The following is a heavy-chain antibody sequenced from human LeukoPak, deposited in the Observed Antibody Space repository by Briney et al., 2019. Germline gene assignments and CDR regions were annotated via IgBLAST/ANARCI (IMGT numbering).Heavy chain of an antibody. Sequence: PSETLSLTCAVYGGSFSGYYWSWIRQPPGKGLEWIGEINHSGSTNYNPSLKSRVTISVDTSKNQFSLKLSSVTAADTAVYYCARDSDHYDILTGYYKSPYYFDHWGRGTLVTVSS. CDR2: INHSGST. V-gene: IGHV4-34*01. CDR1: GGSFSGYY. D-gene: IGHD3-9*01. J-gene: IGHJ4*02. CDR3: ARDSDHYDILTGYYKSPYYFDH.